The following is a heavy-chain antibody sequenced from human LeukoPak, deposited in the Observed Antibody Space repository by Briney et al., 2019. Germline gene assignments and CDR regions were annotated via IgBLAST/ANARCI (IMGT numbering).Heavy chain of an antibody. V-gene: IGHV1-69*13. J-gene: IGHJ3*02. D-gene: IGHD1-1*01. CDR1: GGTFSSYE. CDR2: IIPMFDTA. CDR3: AKERGTTGTPHADALDI. Sequence: AAVKVSCKASGGTFSSYEISWVRQAPGQGLEWMGGIIPMFDTANYAQKFQDRVTITADESTSTAYMELSSLRSEDTAVYYCAKERGTTGTPHADALDIWGQGTMVTVSS.